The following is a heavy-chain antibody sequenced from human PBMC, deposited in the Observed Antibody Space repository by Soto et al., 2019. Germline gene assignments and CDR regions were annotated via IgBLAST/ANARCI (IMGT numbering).Heavy chain of an antibody. CDR2: ISGSGGST. D-gene: IGHD6-13*01. V-gene: IGHV3-23*01. CDR1: GFTFSSYA. J-gene: IGHJ6*02. CDR3: AKYIAAPGYYYYGMDV. Sequence: EVQLLESGGGLVQPGGSLRLSCAASGFTFSSYAMSWVRQAPGKGLEWVSAISGSGGSTYYADSVKGRFTISRDNSKNTLYLQMNSLRAEDTAVYYCAKYIAAPGYYYYGMDVWGQGTTVTVSS.